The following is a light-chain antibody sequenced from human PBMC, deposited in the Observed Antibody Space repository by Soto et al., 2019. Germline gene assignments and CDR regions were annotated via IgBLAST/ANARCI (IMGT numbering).Light chain of an antibody. Sequence: QSVLTQPASVSGSPGQSITISCTGTSSDIGDYNYVSWYQQYPGKVPKLVIYDVSHRPSGVSNRLSGSKSGNTASLTISGLQAEDEADYYCSSSTTTTSLVVFGGGTKLTVL. CDR2: DVS. CDR3: SSSTTTTSLVV. CDR1: SSDIGDYNY. J-gene: IGLJ3*02. V-gene: IGLV2-14*01.